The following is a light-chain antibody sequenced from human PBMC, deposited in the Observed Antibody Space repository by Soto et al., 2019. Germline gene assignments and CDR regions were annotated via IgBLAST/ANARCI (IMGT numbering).Light chain of an antibody. V-gene: IGKV1-5*01. CDR2: DAS. CDR1: QSISSW. J-gene: IGKJ1*01. Sequence: DIPMTQSPSTLSASVGDRVTITCRASQSISSWLAWYQQKPGKAPKLLIYDASSLESGVPSRFSGSGSGTEFTLTISSLQPDDLATYYCQQYNSYSETFGQGTKVEIK. CDR3: QQYNSYSET.